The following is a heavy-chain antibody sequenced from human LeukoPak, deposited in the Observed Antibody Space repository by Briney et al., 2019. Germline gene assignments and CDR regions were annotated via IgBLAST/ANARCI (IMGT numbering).Heavy chain of an antibody. V-gene: IGHV3-21*06. J-gene: IGHJ4*02. D-gene: IGHD1-26*01. CDR1: GFTFSSYS. Sequence: GGSLRLSCAASGFTFSSYSMNWVRQAPGKGLEWVSSISGSSTYIYCADSVRGRFTISRDTAKNSMYLQMSSLRVDDTAVYYCARDLGSGSYLGYWGQGTPVTVSS. CDR2: ISGSSTYI. CDR3: ARDLGSGSYLGY.